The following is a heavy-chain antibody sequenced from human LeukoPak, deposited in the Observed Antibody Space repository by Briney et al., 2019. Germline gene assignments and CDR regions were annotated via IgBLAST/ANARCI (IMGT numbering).Heavy chain of an antibody. V-gene: IGHV3-33*01. CDR1: GFTFSSYG. D-gene: IGHD2-21*02. CDR2: IWYDGSNK. J-gene: IGHJ4*02. CDR3: ARASQAYCGGDCYPYYFDY. Sequence: GGSLRLSCAASGFTFSSYGTHWVRQAPGKGLEWVAVIWYDGSNKYYADSVKGRFTISRDNSKNTLYLQMNSLRAEDTAVYYCARASQAYCGGDCYPYYFDYWGQGTLVTVSS.